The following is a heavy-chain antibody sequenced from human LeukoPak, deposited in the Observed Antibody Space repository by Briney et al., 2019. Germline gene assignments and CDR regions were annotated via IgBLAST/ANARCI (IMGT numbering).Heavy chain of an antibody. CDR3: ARGSSSSWYEVNYYYYMDV. Sequence: ASMKVSCKASGYTFTSYDINWVRQATGQGLEWMGWMNPNGGNTGYAQKFQGRVTMTRNTSISTAYMELSSLRSEDTAVYYCARGSSSSWYEVNYYYYMDVWGKGTTVTISS. D-gene: IGHD6-13*01. CDR1: GYTFTSYD. V-gene: IGHV1-8*01. J-gene: IGHJ6*03. CDR2: MNPNGGNT.